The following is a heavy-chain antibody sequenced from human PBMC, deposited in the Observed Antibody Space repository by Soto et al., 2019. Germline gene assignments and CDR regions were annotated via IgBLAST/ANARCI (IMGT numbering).Heavy chain of an antibody. CDR3: ARGPKYDFLSGRSGFHGKEG. CDR2: IIPIFGTA. Sequence: GASVKVSCKASGGTFSSYAISWVRQAPGQGLEWMGGIIPIFGTANYAQKFQGRVTITADESTSTAYMELSSLRSEDTAVYYCARGPKYDFLSGRSGFHGKEGWGQGAMVTVS. CDR1: GGTFSSYA. V-gene: IGHV1-69*13. D-gene: IGHD3-3*01. J-gene: IGHJ6*02.